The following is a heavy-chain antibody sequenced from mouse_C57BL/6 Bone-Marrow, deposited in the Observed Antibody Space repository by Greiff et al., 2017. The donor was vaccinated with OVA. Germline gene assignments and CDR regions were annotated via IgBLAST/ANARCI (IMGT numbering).Heavy chain of an antibody. V-gene: IGHV1-59*01. CDR3: ASGDGYYGFAY. CDR2: IDPSDSYT. J-gene: IGHJ3*01. CDR1: GYTFTSYW. Sequence: VQLQQPGAELVRPGTSVKLSCKASGYTFTSYWMHWVKQRPGPGLEWIGVIDPSDSYTNYNQKFKGKATLTVDTSSSTAYMQLSSLTSEDSAVYYCASGDGYYGFAYWGQGTLVTVSA. D-gene: IGHD2-3*01.